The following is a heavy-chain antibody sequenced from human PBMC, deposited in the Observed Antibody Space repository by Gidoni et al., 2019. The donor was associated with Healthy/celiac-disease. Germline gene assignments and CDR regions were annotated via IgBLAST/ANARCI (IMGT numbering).Heavy chain of an antibody. V-gene: IGHV3-48*02. J-gene: IGHJ6*02. CDR2: IRSSSSTI. CDR3: ARGTSTTRLVGMDV. D-gene: IGHD1-1*01. CDR1: GSYFSSYR. Sequence: EVQLVESGGGLVQPGGSLRISWSASGSYFSSYRLNLVRQAPGRGLGGVSYIRSSSSTIYYADSVNGRFTISRDNAKNSLYLQMNNLRDEDTAVYYCARGTSTTRLVGMDVWGQGTTVTVSS.